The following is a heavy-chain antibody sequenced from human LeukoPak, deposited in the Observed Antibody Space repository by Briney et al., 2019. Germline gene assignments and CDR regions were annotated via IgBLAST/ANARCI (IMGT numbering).Heavy chain of an antibody. V-gene: IGHV3-9*03. CDR1: GFTFDDYA. CDR3: AKDEFVASDFTGAFDI. CDR2: ICWNSGNI. Sequence: PGGSLRLSCAASGFTFDDYAMHWVRQAPGKGLEWVSGICWNSGNIGYADSVKGRFTISRDNAKNALSLQMNSLRAEDMALYYCAKDEFVASDFTGAFDIWGQGTMVTVSS. D-gene: IGHD2-8*02. J-gene: IGHJ3*02.